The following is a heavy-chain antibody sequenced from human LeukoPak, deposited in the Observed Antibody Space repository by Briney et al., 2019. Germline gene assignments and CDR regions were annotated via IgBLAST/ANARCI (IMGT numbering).Heavy chain of an antibody. Sequence: SQTLSLTCAISGDSVSSNSAAWNWIRQSPSRGLEWLGRTYYRSNWFNDFALSVKSRITISPDTSKNQFSLQLNSVTPEDTAVYCCAKNYGDSNWFDPWGQGTLVTVSS. CDR3: AKNYGDSNWFDP. CDR1: GDSVSSNSAA. J-gene: IGHJ5*02. D-gene: IGHD4-17*01. CDR2: TYYRSNWFN. V-gene: IGHV6-1*01.